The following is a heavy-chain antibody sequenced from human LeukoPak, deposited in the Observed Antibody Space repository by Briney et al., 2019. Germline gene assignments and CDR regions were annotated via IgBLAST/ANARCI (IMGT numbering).Heavy chain of an antibody. V-gene: IGHV4-59*01. CDR2: IYYSGST. CDR3: AREVPATAVRFDR. Sequence: SETLSLTCTVSGGSISSYYWSWIRQPPGKGLEWIGYIYYSGSTNYNPSLKSRVTISVDTSKNQFSLKLSSVTAADTAVYYCAREVPATAVRFDRWGQGTLVTVSS. CDR1: GGSISSYY. D-gene: IGHD2-21*02. J-gene: IGHJ5*02.